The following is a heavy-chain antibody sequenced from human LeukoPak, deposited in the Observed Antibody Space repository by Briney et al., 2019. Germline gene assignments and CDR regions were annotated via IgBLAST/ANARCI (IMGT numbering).Heavy chain of an antibody. V-gene: IGHV3-23*01. CDR3: AELGITMIGGV. D-gene: IGHD3-10*02. CDR2: ISGSGGST. J-gene: IGHJ6*04. Sequence: GGSLRLSCAASGFTFSSYGMSWVRQAPGKGLEWVSAISGSGGSTYYADSVKGRFSISRDSSKNILYLQMNSLRAGDTAVYYCAELGITMIGGVWGKGTTVTISS. CDR1: GFTFSSYG.